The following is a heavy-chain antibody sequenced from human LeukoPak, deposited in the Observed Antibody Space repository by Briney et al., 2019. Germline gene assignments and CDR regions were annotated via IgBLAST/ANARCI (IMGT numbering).Heavy chain of an antibody. CDR1: GFTFSSYG. D-gene: IGHD4-17*01. CDR2: IWYDGSNK. Sequence: PVRSLRLSCAASGFTFSSYGMHWVRQAPGKGLEWVAVIWYDGSNKYYADSVKGRFTISRDNSKNTLYLQMNSLRAEDTAVYYCARELYGDYPPLDYWGQGTLVTVSS. V-gene: IGHV3-33*01. CDR3: ARELYGDYPPLDY. J-gene: IGHJ4*02.